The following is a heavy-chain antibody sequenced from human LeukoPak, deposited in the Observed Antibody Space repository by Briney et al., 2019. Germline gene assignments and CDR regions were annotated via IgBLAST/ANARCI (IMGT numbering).Heavy chain of an antibody. V-gene: IGHV3-30*18. J-gene: IGHJ3*02. CDR2: ISYDGSNK. D-gene: IGHD3-22*01. CDR1: GFTFSSYG. CDR3: AKDLAYYDSSGYFAFDI. Sequence: GGSPRLSCAASGFTFSSYGMHWVRQAPGKGLEWVAVISYDGSNKYYADSVKGRFTISRDNSKNTLYLQMNSLRAEDTAVYYCAKDLAYYDSSGYFAFDIWGQGTMVTVSS.